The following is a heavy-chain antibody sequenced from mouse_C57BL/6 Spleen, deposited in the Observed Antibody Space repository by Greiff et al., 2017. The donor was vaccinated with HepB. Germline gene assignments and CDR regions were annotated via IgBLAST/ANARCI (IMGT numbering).Heavy chain of an antibody. D-gene: IGHD2-5*01. CDR1: GYTFTDHN. Sequence: QVQLQQSDAELVKPGASVKLSCKASGYTFTDHNIHWVKQRPEQGLEWIGDIYPRDGSTKYNEKFKGKATLTADTSPSTAYMQLNSLTAEDTAVYVCASVSGRHSNCEGLGAYWGQGTPVTVSA. CDR3: ASVSGRHSNCEGLGAY. J-gene: IGHJ3*01. V-gene: IGHV1-78*01. CDR2: IYPRDGST.